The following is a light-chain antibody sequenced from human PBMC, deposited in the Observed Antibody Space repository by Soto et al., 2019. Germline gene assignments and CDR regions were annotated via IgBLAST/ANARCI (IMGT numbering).Light chain of an antibody. CDR2: EVS. CDR1: SSDVGGYNY. CDR3: SSYGGSRGWL. V-gene: IGLV2-8*01. Sequence: QSALTQPPSASGSPGQSVTISCTGTSSDVGGYNYVSWYQQHPGKAPKLMIYEVSKRPSGVPDRFSGSKSGNTASLTVSGLQAEDEADYYFSSYGGSRGWLFGGETKVTVL. J-gene: IGLJ3*02.